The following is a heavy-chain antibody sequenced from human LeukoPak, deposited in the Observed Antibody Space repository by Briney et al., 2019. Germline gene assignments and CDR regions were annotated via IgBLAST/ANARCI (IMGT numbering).Heavy chain of an antibody. Sequence: GGSLRLSCAASGFTFSNCAMSWVRQAPGKGLEWVSSISGSGGSTYYADSVKGRFTISRDNSKNTLYLQMNSLRAEDTAVYYCASGITLLRGVMVFWGQGTLVTVSS. J-gene: IGHJ4*02. CDR2: ISGSGGST. V-gene: IGHV3-23*01. CDR3: ASGITLLRGVMVF. D-gene: IGHD3-10*01. CDR1: GFTFSNCA.